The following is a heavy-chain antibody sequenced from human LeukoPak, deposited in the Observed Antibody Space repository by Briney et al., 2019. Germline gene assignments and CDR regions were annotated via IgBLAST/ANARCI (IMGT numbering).Heavy chain of an antibody. CDR3: ARTYNGDLDY. D-gene: IGHD3-10*01. CDR2: TYYRSKRYN. J-gene: IGHJ4*02. V-gene: IGHV6-1*01. CDR1: GDSVSSNSAA. Sequence: SQTLSLTCAISGDSVSSNSAAWNWIRQSPSRGLEWLGRTYYRSKRYNGYAISVKGRVNINPDTSKNQFSLQLTSVTPEDTAIYYCARTYNGDLDYWGQGTLVTVSS.